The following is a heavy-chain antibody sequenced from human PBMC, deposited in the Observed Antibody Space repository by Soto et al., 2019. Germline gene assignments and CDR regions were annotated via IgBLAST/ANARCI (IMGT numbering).Heavy chain of an antibody. CDR2: ISPYNGNT. J-gene: IGHJ4*02. Sequence: QVQLVQSGGEMKRPGASVKVSCKTSGYTFTNYGITWVRQAPGQGLEWMGWISPYNGNTNYVQKLQGRLTMTTDTSTTTAYMVLRSLRSNDTAVYYCARESPIRGGDYWGQGTLVTVSS. CDR3: ARESPIRGGDY. V-gene: IGHV1-18*01. CDR1: GYTFTNYG. D-gene: IGHD3-16*01.